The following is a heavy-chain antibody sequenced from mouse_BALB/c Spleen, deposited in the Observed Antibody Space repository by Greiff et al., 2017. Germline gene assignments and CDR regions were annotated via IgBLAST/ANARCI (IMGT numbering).Heavy chain of an antibody. CDR2: IDPANGNT. Sequence: EVKLVESGAELVKPGASVKLSCTASGFNIKDTYMHWVKQRPEQGLEWIGRIDPANGNTKYDPKFQGKATITADTSSNTAYLQLSSLTSEDTAVYYCARGRYDVEYAMDYWGQGTSVTVSS. CDR1: GFNIKDTY. CDR3: ARGRYDVEYAMDY. V-gene: IGHV14-3*02. D-gene: IGHD2-14*01. J-gene: IGHJ4*01.